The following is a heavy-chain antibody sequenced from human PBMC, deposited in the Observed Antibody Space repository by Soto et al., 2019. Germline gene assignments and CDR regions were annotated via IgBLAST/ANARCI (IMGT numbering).Heavy chain of an antibody. CDR3: AKDRGYSSSWYNWFDP. D-gene: IGHD6-13*01. CDR2: ITGSGDTT. Sequence: PGGSLRLSCAASGFTFSTYAMSWVRQAPGKGLEWVSGITGSGDTTWYADSVKGRFTISRDNSENTLYLQMNSLRAEDTAVYYCAKDRGYSSSWYNWFDPWGQGTLVTVSS. J-gene: IGHJ5*02. CDR1: GFTFSTYA. V-gene: IGHV3-23*01.